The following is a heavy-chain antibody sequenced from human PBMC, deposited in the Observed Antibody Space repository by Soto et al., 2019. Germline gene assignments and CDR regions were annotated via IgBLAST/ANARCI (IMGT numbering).Heavy chain of an antibody. D-gene: IGHD2-2*01. Sequence: EVQLVESGGGLVKPGGSLRLSCAASGFTFSNAWMSWVRQAPGKGLEWVGRIKSKTDGGTTDYAAPVKGRFTISRADSKNTLYLQMNSLKTEDTAVYYCTTDIVVVPADPYYYYMDVWGKGTTVTVSS. CDR2: IKSKTDGGTT. CDR1: GFTFSNAW. CDR3: TTDIVVVPADPYYYYMDV. J-gene: IGHJ6*03. V-gene: IGHV3-15*01.